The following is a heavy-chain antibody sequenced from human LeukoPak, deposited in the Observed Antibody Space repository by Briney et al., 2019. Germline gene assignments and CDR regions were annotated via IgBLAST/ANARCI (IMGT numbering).Heavy chain of an antibody. J-gene: IGHJ1*01. CDR1: GFTFSSSG. V-gene: IGHV3-30*18. CDR3: AKPAYCGGDCYSSPFQH. Sequence: PGGSLRLSCAASGFTFSSSGMHWVRQAPGKGLEWVAFVSYDGGKQYYADSVKGRFTISRDNSKNTLYLQMNSLRAEDTAVYYCAKPAYCGGDCYSSPFQHWGQGTLVTVSS. CDR2: VSYDGGKQ. D-gene: IGHD2-21*02.